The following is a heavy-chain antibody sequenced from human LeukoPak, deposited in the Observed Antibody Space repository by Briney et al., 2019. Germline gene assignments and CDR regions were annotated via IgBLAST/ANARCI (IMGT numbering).Heavy chain of an antibody. Sequence: SVKVSCKASGGTFSSYAISWVRQAPGQGLEWMGRIIPILGIANYAQKFQGRVTITTDESTSTAYMELSSLRSEDTAVYYCARGAFFGVVVSGYYFDYWGQGTLVTVSS. CDR1: GGTFSSYA. V-gene: IGHV1-69*04. CDR2: IIPILGIA. J-gene: IGHJ4*02. CDR3: ARGAFFGVVVSGYYFDY. D-gene: IGHD3-3*01.